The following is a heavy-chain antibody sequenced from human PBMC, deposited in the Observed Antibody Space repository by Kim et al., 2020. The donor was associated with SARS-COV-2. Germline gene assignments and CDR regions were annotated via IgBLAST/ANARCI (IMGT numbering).Heavy chain of an antibody. Sequence: GGSLRLSCAASGFTFSSYSMNWVSQAPGKGLEWVSSISSSSSYIYYADSVKGRFTISRDNAKNSLYLQMNSLRAEDTAVYYCARDVLLCFDPTCWGQGTLVTVSS. J-gene: IGHJ4*02. V-gene: IGHV3-21*01. D-gene: IGHD3-10*01. CDR1: GFTFSSYS. CDR3: ARDVLLCFDPTC. CDR2: ISSSSSYI.